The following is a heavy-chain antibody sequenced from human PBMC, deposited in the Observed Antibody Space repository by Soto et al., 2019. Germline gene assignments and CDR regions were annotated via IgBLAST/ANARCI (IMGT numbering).Heavy chain of an antibody. CDR2: MNPNSGNT. CDR1: GYTFTSYD. V-gene: IGHV1-8*01. Sequence: ASVKVSCKASGYTFTSYDINWVRQATGQGLEWMGWMNPNSGNTGYAQKFQGRVTMTRNTSISTAYMELSSLRSEDTAVYYCARGREYYDFWSGYASGWFDPRGQGTLVTVSS. CDR3: ARGREYYDFWSGYASGWFDP. D-gene: IGHD3-3*01. J-gene: IGHJ5*02.